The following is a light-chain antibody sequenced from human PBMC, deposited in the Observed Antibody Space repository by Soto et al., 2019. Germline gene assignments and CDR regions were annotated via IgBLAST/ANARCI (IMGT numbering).Light chain of an antibody. CDR2: EVS. CDR1: SSDFRAYNR. J-gene: IGLJ3*02. V-gene: IGLV2-14*01. CDR3: CPYTSMNTWG. Sequence: QSALTQPASVSGSPGQSITISCTGTSSDFRAYNRVSWYQQVPGKAPKLMIFEVSNRPSGVSNRFSGSKSGNTASLTISGLRAEDQGDYYCCPYTSMNTWGFGGGAK.